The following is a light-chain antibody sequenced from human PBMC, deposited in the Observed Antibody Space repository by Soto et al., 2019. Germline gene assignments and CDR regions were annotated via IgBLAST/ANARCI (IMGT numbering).Light chain of an antibody. J-gene: IGLJ1*01. CDR2: DVS. V-gene: IGLV2-14*01. Sequence: QSALTQPASVSGSPGQSITISCTGTISDVGGYNYVSWYQQHPGKAPKLMIYDVSKRPSGVSNRVSGSKSGNTASLTISWLQYEDEADYYCSSYTSRITYVFGTGTKLTVL. CDR3: SSYTSRITYV. CDR1: ISDVGGYNY.